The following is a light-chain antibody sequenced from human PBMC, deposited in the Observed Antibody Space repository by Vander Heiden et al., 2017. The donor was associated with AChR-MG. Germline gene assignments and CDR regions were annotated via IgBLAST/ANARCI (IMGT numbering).Light chain of an antibody. V-gene: IGKV1-16*01. CDR3: QQYKNYPLT. J-gene: IGKJ4*01. Sequence: DIQMTQSPSSLSASVGDRVTIPCRASQGISHSFAWFQQKPGKAPKSLSFAASTLQSGVPARFSGSGSGTEFTRAISSLQPEDFATYYCQQYKNYPLTFGGGTKVEVK. CDR2: AAS. CDR1: QGISHS.